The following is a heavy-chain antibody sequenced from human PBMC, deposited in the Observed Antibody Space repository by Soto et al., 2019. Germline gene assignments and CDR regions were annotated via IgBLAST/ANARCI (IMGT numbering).Heavy chain of an antibody. J-gene: IGHJ4*02. D-gene: IGHD2-8*01. CDR1: GGYVHSYY. CDR2: IYYTGST. Sequence: QVQLQESGPGLVKPSETLSLTCSVSGGYVHSYYWSWLRQSPGRGLEWIAYIYYTGSTKYNPSLKSRATISLDTSKNEVYLKMTSVTAADTAVYYFARARVRGVSPDYDFWGQGTQVTVSS. V-gene: IGHV4-59*02. CDR3: ARARVRGVSPDYDF.